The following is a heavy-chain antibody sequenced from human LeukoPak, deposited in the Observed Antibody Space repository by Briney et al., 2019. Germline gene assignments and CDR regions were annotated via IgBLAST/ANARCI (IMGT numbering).Heavy chain of an antibody. J-gene: IGHJ4*02. CDR1: GFTFSSYA. V-gene: IGHV3-23*01. CDR3: AKPRGGWYYYDSSGYFPLGY. D-gene: IGHD3-22*01. CDR2: ISGNGGST. Sequence: GGSLRLSCAASGFTFSSYAMSWVRQAPGKGLEWVSAISGNGGSTYYADSVKGRFTISRDNSKNTLYLQMNSLRAEDTAVYYCAKPRGGWYYYDSSGYFPLGYWGQGTLVTVSS.